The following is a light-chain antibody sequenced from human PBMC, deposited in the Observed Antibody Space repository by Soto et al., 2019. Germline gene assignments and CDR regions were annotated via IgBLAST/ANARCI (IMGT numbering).Light chain of an antibody. CDR2: ASS. CDR1: QSISNH. Sequence: DIQMTQSPSSLSASVEDRFIITCRASQSISNHLNWYHQKPVKAPNVLIYASSSLQSGVPSRFSGGGSGTDFTLTISVLRPEVLSAMFLELECGTLEALGQGTK. CDR3: ELECGTLEA. V-gene: IGKV1-39*01. J-gene: IGKJ1*01.